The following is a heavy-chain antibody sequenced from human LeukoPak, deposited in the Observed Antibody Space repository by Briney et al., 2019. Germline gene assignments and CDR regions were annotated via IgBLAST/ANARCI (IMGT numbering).Heavy chain of an antibody. V-gene: IGHV4-59*12. Sequence: SETLSLTCTVSGGSISSYYWSWIRQPPGKGLEWIGYNYYSGSTNYNPSLKSRVTISVDTSKNQFSLKLSSVTAADTAVYYCASLYGSGSYHFDYWGQGTLVTVSS. CDR1: GGSISSYY. CDR2: NYYSGST. D-gene: IGHD3-10*01. CDR3: ASLYGSGSYHFDY. J-gene: IGHJ4*02.